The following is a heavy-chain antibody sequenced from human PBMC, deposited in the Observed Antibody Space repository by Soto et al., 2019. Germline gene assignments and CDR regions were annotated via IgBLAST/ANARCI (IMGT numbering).Heavy chain of an antibody. Sequence: EVQLLESGGGLVQPGGSLRLSCAASGFTFSSHVMSWVRQAPGKGLEWVSGISTGGGSTDYAAFVKGRFNISRDHSKHTLHRQMKSLRAEDTAVYYCARSREIIASAGSFDYWGQGTLVTVSS. CDR3: ARSREIIASAGSFDY. D-gene: IGHD6-25*01. J-gene: IGHJ4*02. CDR1: GFTFSSHV. V-gene: IGHV3-23*01. CDR2: ISTGGGST.